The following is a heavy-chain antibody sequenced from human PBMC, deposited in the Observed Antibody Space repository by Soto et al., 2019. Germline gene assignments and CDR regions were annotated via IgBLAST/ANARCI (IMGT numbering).Heavy chain of an antibody. J-gene: IGHJ4*02. CDR2: IWYDGSNK. Sequence: QVQLVESGGGVVQPGRSLRLSCAASGFTFSSYGMHWVRQAPGKGLEWVAVIWYDGSNKYYADSVKGRFTISRDNSKNTLYLQMNSLRAEDTAVYYCARENRYSVAGTTEFDDWGQGTLVTVSS. CDR3: ARENRYSVAGTTEFDD. V-gene: IGHV3-33*01. D-gene: IGHD6-19*01. CDR1: GFTFSSYG.